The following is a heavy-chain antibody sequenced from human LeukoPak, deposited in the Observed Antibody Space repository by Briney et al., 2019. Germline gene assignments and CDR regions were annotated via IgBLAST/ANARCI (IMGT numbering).Heavy chain of an antibody. V-gene: IGHV1-18*01. CDR3: ARDTSGGPYFDY. CDR2: ISAYNRDT. CDR1: GYTFTSYG. D-gene: IGHD4-23*01. J-gene: IGHJ4*02. Sequence: ASVKVSCKASGYTFTSYGISWVRQAPGQGLEWVGWISAYNRDTNYAQKVQGRVTLTTDTSTTTAYMELRSLRSDDTAVYYCARDTSGGPYFDYWGQGTPVTVAS.